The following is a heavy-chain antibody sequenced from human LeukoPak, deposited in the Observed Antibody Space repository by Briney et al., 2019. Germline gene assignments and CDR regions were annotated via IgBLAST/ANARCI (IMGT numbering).Heavy chain of an antibody. Sequence: GASVKVSCKVSGCTFIDYYIHWLRQDPGQGLEWMGWINPNSGATNYAQKFQGRVTMTRDRSISTAYMELNWLTSDDTAVYYCTRETGGSTLVTLPSDNWGQGTLVTVSS. CDR3: TRETGGSTLVTLPSDN. V-gene: IGHV1-2*02. CDR1: GCTFIDYY. J-gene: IGHJ4*02. CDR2: INPNSGAT. D-gene: IGHD4-23*01.